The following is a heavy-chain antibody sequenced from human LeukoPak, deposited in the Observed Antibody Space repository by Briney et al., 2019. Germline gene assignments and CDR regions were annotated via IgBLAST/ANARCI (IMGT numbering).Heavy chain of an antibody. CDR3: AKELDYGANSAGYFAS. CDR1: GFTVSSNY. J-gene: IGHJ4*02. V-gene: IGHV3-66*01. Sequence: GGSLRLSCAASGFTVSSNYMSWVRQAPGKGLEWVSVIYSGGSTYYADSVKGRFTISRDNSKNTLYLQMNSLRAEDTAVYYCAKELDYGANSAGYFASWGQGTLVTVSS. D-gene: IGHD4-23*01. CDR2: IYSGGST.